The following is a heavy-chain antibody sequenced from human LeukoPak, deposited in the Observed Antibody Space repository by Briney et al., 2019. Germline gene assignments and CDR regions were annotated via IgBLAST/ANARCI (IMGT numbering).Heavy chain of an antibody. CDR2: ITSSSSYI. V-gene: IGHV3-21*01. D-gene: IGHD3-22*01. Sequence: GGSLRLSCAASGFTFRSYWMSWVRQAPGKGLEWVSSITSSSSYIYYADSVKGRFTISRDNAKKSVYLQMNSLRAEDTAVYYCAKSNGYGLIDIWGQGTMVTVSS. J-gene: IGHJ3*02. CDR1: GFTFRSYW. CDR3: AKSNGYGLIDI.